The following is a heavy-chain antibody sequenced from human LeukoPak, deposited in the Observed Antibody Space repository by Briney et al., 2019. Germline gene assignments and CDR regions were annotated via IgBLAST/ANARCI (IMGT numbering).Heavy chain of an antibody. J-gene: IGHJ4*02. CDR3: ARVSSGWYGLGFDY. V-gene: IGHV3-30*02. D-gene: IGHD6-19*01. CDR1: GFTFSSYG. Sequence: PGGSLRLSCAASGFTFSSYGMHWVRQAPGKGLEWVAFIRYDGSNKYYADSVKGRFTISRDNSKNTLYLQMNSLRAEDTAVYYCARVSSGWYGLGFDYWGQGTLVTVSS. CDR2: IRYDGSNK.